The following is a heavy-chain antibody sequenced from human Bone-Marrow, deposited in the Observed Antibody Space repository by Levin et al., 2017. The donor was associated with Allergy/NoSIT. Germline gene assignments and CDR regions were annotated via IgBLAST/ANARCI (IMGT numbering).Heavy chain of an antibody. J-gene: IGHJ3*01. V-gene: IGHV3-72*01. CDR1: GFTFSDYY. Sequence: LSFALSGFTFSDYYMDWVRQAPGPFLSFLSLLLLPSPLSPPSSSSSVKGRFTISRDDSKNSLFLQMNSLKTGDTAVYYCVRGFNSFDLWGQGTMVTVSS. CDR3: VRGFNSFDL. D-gene: IGHD1-1*01. CDR2: LLLPSPLSPP.